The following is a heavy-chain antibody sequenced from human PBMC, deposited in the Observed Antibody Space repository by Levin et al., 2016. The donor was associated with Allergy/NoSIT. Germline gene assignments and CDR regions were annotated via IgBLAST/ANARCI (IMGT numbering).Heavy chain of an antibody. Sequence: WVRQAPGQGLEWIGWINTSTGNPTYAQDFTGRFVFSLDTSVSTAYLQISSLKAEDTAVYYCARDRYDILTGYCLYWGQGTLVTVSS. J-gene: IGHJ4*02. CDR3: ARDRYDILTGYCLY. D-gene: IGHD3-9*01. V-gene: IGHV7-4-1*02. CDR2: INTSTGNP.